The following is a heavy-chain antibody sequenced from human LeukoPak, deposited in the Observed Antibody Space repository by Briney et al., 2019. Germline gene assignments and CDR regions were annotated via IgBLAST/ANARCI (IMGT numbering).Heavy chain of an antibody. CDR3: ARDEGMVTPRGRETFDY. Sequence: GGSLRLSCAASGFTFSSYAMHWVRQAPGKGLEYVSAISSNGGSTYYANSVKGRFTISRDNSKNTLYLQMGSLRAEDMAVYYCARDEGMVTPRGRETFDYWGQGTLVTVSS. J-gene: IGHJ4*02. D-gene: IGHD5-18*01. V-gene: IGHV3-64*01. CDR2: ISSNGGST. CDR1: GFTFSSYA.